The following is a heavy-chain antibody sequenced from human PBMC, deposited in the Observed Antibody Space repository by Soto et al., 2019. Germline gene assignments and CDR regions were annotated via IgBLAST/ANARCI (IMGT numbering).Heavy chain of an antibody. CDR2: ISYDGSNK. Sequence: GGSLRLSCAASGFTFSSYAMHLVRQAPGKGLEWVAVISYDGSNKYYADSVKGRFSISRDNSKNTLYLQMNSLRAEDTAVYYCANIVVAPAALPRDVWGQGTTVTVSS. V-gene: IGHV3-30-3*01. D-gene: IGHD2-2*01. CDR3: ANIVVAPAALPRDV. J-gene: IGHJ6*02. CDR1: GFTFSSYA.